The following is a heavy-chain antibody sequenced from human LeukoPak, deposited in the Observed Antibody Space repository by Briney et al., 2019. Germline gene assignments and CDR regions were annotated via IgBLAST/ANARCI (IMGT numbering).Heavy chain of an antibody. CDR2: VNNDGSST. D-gene: IGHD5/OR15-5a*01. J-gene: IGHJ4*02. CDR3: AKGGLRVTDY. CDR1: GFTFSSYS. V-gene: IGHV3-74*03. Sequence: GGPLRLSCAASGFTFSSYSMHWVRQAPGKGLVWVSRVNNDGSSTTYADSVKGRFTIPRDNAKNTLYLQMNSLRAEDTAVYYCAKGGLRVTDYWGQGTLVTVSS.